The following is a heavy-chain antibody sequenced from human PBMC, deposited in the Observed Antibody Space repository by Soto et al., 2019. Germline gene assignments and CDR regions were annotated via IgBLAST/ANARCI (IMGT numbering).Heavy chain of an antibody. D-gene: IGHD2-2*01. CDR2: ISAYNGNT. CDR3: ARGQLLYYYYSGMDV. V-gene: IGHV1-18*01. CDR1: GYTFTSYG. J-gene: IGHJ6*02. Sequence: GASVKRSCKASGYTFTSYGISWGRQAPGQGLEWMGWISAYNGNTNYAQKLQGRVTMTTDTSTSTAYMELRSLRSDDTAVYYCARGQLLYYYYSGMDVWGQGTMVTVSS.